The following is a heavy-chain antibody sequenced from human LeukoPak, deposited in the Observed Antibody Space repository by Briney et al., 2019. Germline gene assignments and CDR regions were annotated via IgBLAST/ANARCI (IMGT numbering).Heavy chain of an antibody. CDR3: AKVGDYVNYYYGMNV. J-gene: IGHJ6*02. CDR2: ISYDGSNK. Sequence: GGSLRLSCAASGFTFSSYGMHWVRQAPSKGLEWVAVISYDGSNKYCADSVKGRFTISRDNSKNTLYLQMNSLRAEDTAVYYCAKVGDYVNYYYGMNVWGQGTTVTVSS. CDR1: GFTFSSYG. D-gene: IGHD4-17*01. V-gene: IGHV3-30*18.